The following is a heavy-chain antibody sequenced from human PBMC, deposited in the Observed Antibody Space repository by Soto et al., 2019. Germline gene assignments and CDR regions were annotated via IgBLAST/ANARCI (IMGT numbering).Heavy chain of an antibody. V-gene: IGHV2-5*02. CDR2: IYWDDDK. J-gene: IGHJ4*02. D-gene: IGHD5-18*01. Sequence: SGPTLVNPTQTLTLTFTFSGFSLSTSGVGVGWIRQPPGKALEWLALIYWDDDKRYSPSLKSRLTITKDTSKNQVVLTMTNMDPVDTATYYCAHRLGARWLQLYFDYWGQGTLVTVSS. CDR3: AHRLGARWLQLYFDY. CDR1: GFSLSTSGVG.